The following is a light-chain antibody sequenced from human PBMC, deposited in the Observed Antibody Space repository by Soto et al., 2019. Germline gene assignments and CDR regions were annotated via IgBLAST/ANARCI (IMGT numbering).Light chain of an antibody. CDR2: DVR. CDR1: ISDVGGYNF. V-gene: IGLV2-11*01. J-gene: IGLJ3*02. Sequence: QSALTQPRSVSVSAGQSVTISCTGTISDVGGYNFVSWYQQYPGKAPKLIIYDVRKRPSGVPDRFSGSKSGNAASLTISGLQAEDEADYYCCSYAGTYTLWVFGGGTKVTVL. CDR3: CSYAGTYTLWV.